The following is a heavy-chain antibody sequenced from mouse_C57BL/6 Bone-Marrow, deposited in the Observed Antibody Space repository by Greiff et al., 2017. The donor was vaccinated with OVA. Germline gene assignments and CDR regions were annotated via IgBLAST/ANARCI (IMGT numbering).Heavy chain of an antibody. Sequence: VQLQQSGAELLKPGASVKLSCKASGYAFSSSWMNWVKQRPGKGLEWIGRIYPGDGDTNYNGKFKGKATLTADKSSSTAYMQLSSLTSEDSAVYFCARWDGSSYYFDYWGQGTTLTVSS. CDR3: ARWDGSSYYFDY. J-gene: IGHJ2*01. CDR1: GYAFSSSW. V-gene: IGHV1-82*01. CDR2: IYPGDGDT. D-gene: IGHD1-1*01.